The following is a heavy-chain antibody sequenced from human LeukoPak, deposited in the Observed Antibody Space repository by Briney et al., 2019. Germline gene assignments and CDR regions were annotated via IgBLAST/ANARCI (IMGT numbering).Heavy chain of an antibody. D-gene: IGHD6-25*01. J-gene: IGHJ4*01. CDR2: INHSGST. Sequence: SETLSLTCAVYGGSFSGYYWSWIRQPPGKGLEWIGEINHSGSTNYNPSLKSRVTISVDTSKNQFSLKLSSVTAADTAVYYCASIAANYFDYWGQEPWSPSPQ. V-gene: IGHV4-34*01. CDR1: GGSFSGYY. CDR3: ASIAANYFDY.